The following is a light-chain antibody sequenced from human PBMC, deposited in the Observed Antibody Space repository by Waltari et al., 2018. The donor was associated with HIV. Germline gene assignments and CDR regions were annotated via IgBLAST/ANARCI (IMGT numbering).Light chain of an antibody. CDR2: GAS. V-gene: IGKV1-39*01. CDR1: HDVRDA. Sequence: DIQMTQSPSSLSASVGARVTLTCRASHDVRDALNWYHQKPGKAPRLLIFGASTLQDGVPSRFTGSGSGTDFTFTVTNLQPEDIGTYFCQQSYIFPRTFGQGTMVEI. CDR3: QQSYIFPRT. J-gene: IGKJ1*01.